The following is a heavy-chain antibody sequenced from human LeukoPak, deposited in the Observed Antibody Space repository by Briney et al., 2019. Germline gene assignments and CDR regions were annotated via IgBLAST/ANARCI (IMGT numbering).Heavy chain of an antibody. CDR3: AKAEGSYKTLIDY. CDR2: ISGSGSST. D-gene: IGHD3-10*01. J-gene: IGHJ4*02. Sequence: WGSLRLSCAASGFTFTICAMNWVRQAPGKGLEWVSGISGSGSSTYYADSVKGRFTISRDSSKNTVYLQMSSLRAVDTAVYYCAKAEGSYKTLIDYWGQGTLVTVSS. V-gene: IGHV3-23*01. CDR1: GFTFTICA.